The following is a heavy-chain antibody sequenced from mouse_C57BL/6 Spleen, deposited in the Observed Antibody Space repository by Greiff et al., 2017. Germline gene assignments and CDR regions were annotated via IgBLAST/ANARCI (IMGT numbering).Heavy chain of an antibody. D-gene: IGHD2-12*01. CDR2: IDPSDSET. CDR3: ARSVCYGFAY. V-gene: IGHV1-52*01. CDR1: GYTFTSYW. J-gene: IGHJ3*01. Sequence: QVQLQQPGAELVRPGSSVKLSCKASGYTFTSYWMHWVKQRPIQGLEWIGNIDPSDSETHYNQKFKDKATLTVDKSSSTAYMQLSSLTSEDSAVDYGARSVCYGFAYWGQGTLVTVSA.